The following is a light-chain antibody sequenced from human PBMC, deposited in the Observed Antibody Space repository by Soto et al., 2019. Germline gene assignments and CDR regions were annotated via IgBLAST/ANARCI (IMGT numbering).Light chain of an antibody. CDR2: DVS. V-gene: IGLV2-14*03. Sequence: QSALTQPASVSGSPGQSITISCTGTSSDIGSFNFVSWNQQHPGKAPRLIIYDVSNRPSGVSNRFSGSKSGNTASLTISGLQAEDEADYYCSSYTSTFTRIFGGGTKLTVL. CDR3: SSYTSTFTRI. CDR1: SSDIGSFNF. J-gene: IGLJ2*01.